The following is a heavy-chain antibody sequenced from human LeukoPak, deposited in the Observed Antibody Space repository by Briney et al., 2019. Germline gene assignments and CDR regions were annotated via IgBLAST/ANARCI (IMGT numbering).Heavy chain of an antibody. CDR2: INPNSDDT. J-gene: IGHJ4*02. CDR1: GYTFTGYY. CDR3: ARRLRYFAWLLND. Sequence: ASVKVSCKASGYTFTGYYIHWVRQAPGQGLEWMGWINPNSDDTSFAQRFQGRVTMTRDTSISTAYMELSRLRSDDTAVYYCARRLRYFAWLLNDWGQGTLVTVSS. V-gene: IGHV1-2*02. D-gene: IGHD3-9*01.